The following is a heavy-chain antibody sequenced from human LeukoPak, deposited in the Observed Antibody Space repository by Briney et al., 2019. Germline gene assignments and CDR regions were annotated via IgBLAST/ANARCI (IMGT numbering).Heavy chain of an antibody. Sequence: GGSLRLSCAGSGFSFSSYGMHWVRQAPGKGLEWMAFIRSDGSNKYYADSVKGRFTISRDNSKNTLYLQMNSLRAEDTAVYYCARGADYAAFDIWGQGTMVTVSS. CDR1: GFSFSSYG. V-gene: IGHV3-30*02. J-gene: IGHJ3*02. CDR3: ARGADYAAFDI. CDR2: IRSDGSNK. D-gene: IGHD4-17*01.